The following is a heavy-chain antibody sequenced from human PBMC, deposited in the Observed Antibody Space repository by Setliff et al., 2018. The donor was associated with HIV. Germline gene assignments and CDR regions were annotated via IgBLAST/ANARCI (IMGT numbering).Heavy chain of an antibody. CDR1: GFIFSRYS. V-gene: IGHV3-48*02. D-gene: IGHD1-26*01. J-gene: IGHJ6*02. CDR3: ARPTNIDTLYYGSQSFYMYYYGLDV. Sequence: GGSLRLSCAASGFIFSRYSMNWVRQTPGRGLEWIAYISGEETTHYAESVKGRFTISRDNAKDSVYLQMNSLRDEDTAVYFCARPTNIDTLYYGSQSFYMYYYGLDVWGQGTTVTVSS. CDR2: ISGEETT.